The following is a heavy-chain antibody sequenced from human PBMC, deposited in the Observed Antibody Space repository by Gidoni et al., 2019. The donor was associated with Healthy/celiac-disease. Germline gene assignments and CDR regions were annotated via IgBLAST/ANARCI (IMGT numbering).Heavy chain of an antibody. D-gene: IGHD3-22*01. J-gene: IGHJ3*02. V-gene: IGHV3-7*04. CDR1: GFPFSSYW. CDR2: IKQDGSEK. Sequence: EVQLVESGGGLFQPGGSLRLSCAASGFPFSSYWMRWVRQAPGKGLEWVANIKQDGSEKYYVDSVKGRFTISRDNAKNSLYLQMNSLRAEDTAVYYCARGYYYDSSGYRFDNAFDIWGQGTMVTVSS. CDR3: ARGYYYDSSGYRFDNAFDI.